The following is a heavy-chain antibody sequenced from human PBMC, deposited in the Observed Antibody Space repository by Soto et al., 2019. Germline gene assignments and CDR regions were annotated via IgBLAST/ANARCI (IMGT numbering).Heavy chain of an antibody. D-gene: IGHD3-22*01. CDR3: AKAQSYYDPSAGFDM. V-gene: IGHV3-11*05. CDR1: GFSFRDYY. J-gene: IGHJ3*02. Sequence: QVYLVESGGGLVKPGGSLRLSCVASGFSFRDYYMIWIRQAPGKGLEWVSYVSSGSTYTNYAESVKGRFTISRDDAKNSRFLQMNSLRVEDTAVYYCAKAQSYYDPSAGFDMWGQGTMVTVSS. CDR2: VSSGSTYT.